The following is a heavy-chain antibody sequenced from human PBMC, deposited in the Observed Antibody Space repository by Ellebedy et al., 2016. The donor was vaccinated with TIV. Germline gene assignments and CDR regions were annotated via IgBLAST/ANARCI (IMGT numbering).Heavy chain of an antibody. V-gene: IGHV3-21*01. J-gene: IGHJ4*01. Sequence: GESLKISCAVSGFPFSSYNMNWIRQAPGKGLEWVSAVNSVSTSMFYADSVKGRFTVSRDNAKNSLYLQMNNLRAEYTAVYYCARDFDTAPMKTIFDYWGHGTLVTVSS. CDR2: VNSVSTSM. CDR3: ARDFDTAPMKTIFDY. D-gene: IGHD5-18*01. CDR1: GFPFSSYN.